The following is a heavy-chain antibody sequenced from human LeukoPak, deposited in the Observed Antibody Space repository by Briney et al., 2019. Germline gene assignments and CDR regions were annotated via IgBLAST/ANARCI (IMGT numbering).Heavy chain of an antibody. J-gene: IGHJ4*02. Sequence: GGSLRLSCAASGFTFSSYGMHWVRQAPGKGLEWVAVISYDGSNKYYADSVKGRFTISRDNSKNTLYLQMNSLRAEDTAVYYCARDASITIFGVVIQPIDYWGQGTLVTVSS. V-gene: IGHV3-30*03. CDR3: ARDASITIFGVVIQPIDY. CDR2: ISYDGSNK. CDR1: GFTFSSYG. D-gene: IGHD3-3*01.